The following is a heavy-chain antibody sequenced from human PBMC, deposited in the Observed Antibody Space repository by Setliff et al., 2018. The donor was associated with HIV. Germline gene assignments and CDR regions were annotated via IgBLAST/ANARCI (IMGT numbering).Heavy chain of an antibody. Sequence: PGGSLRLSCAASGFTFSSYVMSWVRQAPGKGLEWVANIKEDGSVKDYVDSVKGRFTISRDNAKNTLYLQMGSLRAEDMAVYYCARDHSIGGPIAAAGTGGAFDIWGQGTMVTVS. J-gene: IGHJ3*02. D-gene: IGHD6-13*01. V-gene: IGHV3-7*01. CDR2: IKEDGSVK. CDR3: ARDHSIGGPIAAAGTGGAFDI. CDR1: GFTFSSYV.